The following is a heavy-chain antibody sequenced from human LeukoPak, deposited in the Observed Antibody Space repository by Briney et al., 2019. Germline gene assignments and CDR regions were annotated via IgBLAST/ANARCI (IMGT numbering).Heavy chain of an antibody. CDR1: GFTFSTYS. J-gene: IGHJ4*02. CDR2: ITSSSSTI. D-gene: IGHD5-24*01. Sequence: PGGSLRLSCAASGFTFSTYSMNWVRQAPGKGLEWVSYITSSSSTIYYADSVKGRFTISRDNAKNSLYLQMNSLRAEDTAVYYCARFGMATQERTNYWGQGTLVTVSS. V-gene: IGHV3-48*04. CDR3: ARFGMATQERTNY.